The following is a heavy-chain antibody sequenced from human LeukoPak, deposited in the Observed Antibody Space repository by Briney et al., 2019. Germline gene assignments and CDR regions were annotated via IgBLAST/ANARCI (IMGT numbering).Heavy chain of an antibody. V-gene: IGHV5-51*01. J-gene: IGHJ5*02. CDR2: IYPGDSDT. CDR1: GYSFTNYW. CDR3: ARSRGYCSGGSCLQGDWFDP. D-gene: IGHD2-15*01. Sequence: GESLKISCKGSGYSFTNYWIGWVRQMPGKGLEWMGIIYPGDSDTRYSPSFQVQVTISADKSISTAYLQWGSLKASDTAMYYCARSRGYCSGGSCLQGDWFDPWGQGTLVTVSS.